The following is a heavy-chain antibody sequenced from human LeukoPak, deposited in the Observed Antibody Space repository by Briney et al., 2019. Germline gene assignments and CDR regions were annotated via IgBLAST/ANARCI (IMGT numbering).Heavy chain of an antibody. CDR2: IRYDGSNK. CDR1: GFTFSSYG. Sequence: PPGGSLRLSCAASGFTFSSYGMHWVRQAPGKGLEWVAFIRYDGSNKYYADSVKGRFTISRDNSKNTLYLQMNSLRAEDTAVYFCAKDRGNWNFPELLNWGQGTLVTVSS. J-gene: IGHJ4*02. V-gene: IGHV3-30*02. CDR3: AKDRGNWNFPELLN. D-gene: IGHD1-7*01.